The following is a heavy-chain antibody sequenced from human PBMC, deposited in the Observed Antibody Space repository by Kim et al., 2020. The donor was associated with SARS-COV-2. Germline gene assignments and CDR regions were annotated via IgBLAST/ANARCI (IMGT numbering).Heavy chain of an antibody. D-gene: IGHD4-17*01. V-gene: IGHV4-59*01. J-gene: IGHJ3*02. Sequence: STSSNPSLKSRVTISVDTYTSQVSLKLASVAAADTAVYYCARTVFYAFDIWGQGTMVTVSS. CDR2: ST. CDR3: ARTVFYAFDI.